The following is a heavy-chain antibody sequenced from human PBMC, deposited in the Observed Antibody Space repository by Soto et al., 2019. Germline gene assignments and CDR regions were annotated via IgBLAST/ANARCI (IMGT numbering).Heavy chain of an antibody. CDR1: GFTFSSYD. CDR2: ISGSGGST. Sequence: EVQLLESGGGLVQPGGSLRLSCAASGFTFSSYDMNWVRQAPGKGLEWVSVISGSGGSTYYADSVKGRFTISRDNSKNTLYLQMNSLRVEDTALYYCAKDRLGCGPALDLWGRGTLVTVSS. V-gene: IGHV3-23*01. D-gene: IGHD6-19*01. J-gene: IGHJ2*01. CDR3: AKDRLGCGPALDL.